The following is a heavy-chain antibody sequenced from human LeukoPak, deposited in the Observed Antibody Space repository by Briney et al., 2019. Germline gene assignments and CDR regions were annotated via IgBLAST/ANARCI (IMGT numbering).Heavy chain of an antibody. Sequence: RASVKVSCKASGGTFSSYAISWVRQAPGQGLEWMGRIIPILGIANYAQKFQGRVTITADKSTSTAYMELSSLRSEDTAVYYCARDSTGARPFDYWGQGTLVTVSS. J-gene: IGHJ4*02. CDR2: IIPILGIA. CDR3: ARDSTGARPFDY. D-gene: IGHD7-27*01. CDR1: GGTFSSYA. V-gene: IGHV1-69*04.